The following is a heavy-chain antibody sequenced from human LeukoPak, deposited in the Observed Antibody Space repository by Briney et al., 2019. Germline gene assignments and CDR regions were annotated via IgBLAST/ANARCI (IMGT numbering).Heavy chain of an antibody. CDR2: IYHSGST. CDR3: ARQSAAGLYYYGMDV. D-gene: IGHD6-25*01. Sequence: PSETLSLTCAVSGGSISSGGYYWSWIRQPPGKGLEWIGYIYHSGSTYYNPSLKSRVTISVDTSKNQFSLKLSSVTAADTAVYYCARQSAAGLYYYGMDVWGQGTTVTVSS. CDR1: GGSISSGGYY. V-gene: IGHV4-30-2*01. J-gene: IGHJ6*02.